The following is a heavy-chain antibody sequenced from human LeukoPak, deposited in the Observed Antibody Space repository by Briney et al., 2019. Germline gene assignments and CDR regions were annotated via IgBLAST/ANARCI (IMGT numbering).Heavy chain of an antibody. V-gene: IGHV3-7*01. CDR2: IKQDGSEK. D-gene: IGHD3-3*01. CDR3: ARGSPPSSSYYDFWSGYYSRGGLDY. Sequence: GGSLRLSCAASGFTFSSYAMSWVRQAPGKGLEWVANIKQDGSEKYYVDSVKGRFTISRDNAKNSLYLQMNSLRAEDTAVYYCARGSPPSSSYYDFWSGYYSRGGLDYWGQGTLVTVSS. J-gene: IGHJ4*02. CDR1: GFTFSSYA.